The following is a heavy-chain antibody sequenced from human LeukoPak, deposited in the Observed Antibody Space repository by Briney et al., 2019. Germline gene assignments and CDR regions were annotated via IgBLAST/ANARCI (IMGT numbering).Heavy chain of an antibody. CDR1: GGSVNSGSYY. CDR2: IYDSGST. Sequence: PSETLSLTCTVSGGSVNSGSYYWSWIRQPPGKGLEWIGYIYDSGSTNHNPSLKSRVTMSEDTSKNQFSLKLSSVTAAGTAVYYCARDLGNWFDPWGQGTLVTVSS. CDR3: ARDLGNWFDP. V-gene: IGHV4-61*01. J-gene: IGHJ5*02.